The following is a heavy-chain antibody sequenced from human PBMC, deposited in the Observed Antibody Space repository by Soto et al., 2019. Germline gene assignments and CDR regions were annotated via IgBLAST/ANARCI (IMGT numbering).Heavy chain of an antibody. V-gene: IGHV4-39*01. CDR1: SGSISSSSYY. CDR3: ARHGYDSGFYYYYGMDV. J-gene: IGHJ6*02. D-gene: IGHD6-19*01. CDR2: IYYSGST. Sequence: PSETLSLTCTVSSGSISSSSYYWGWIRQPPGKGLEWIGSIYYSGSTYYNPSLKSRVAISVDTSKNQFSLNLSSVTAADTAVYHCARHGYDSGFYYYYGMDVWGQGTTVTVSS.